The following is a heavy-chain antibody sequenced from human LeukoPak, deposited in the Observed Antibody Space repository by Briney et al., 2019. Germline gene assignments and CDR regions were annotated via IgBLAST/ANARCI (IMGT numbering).Heavy chain of an antibody. J-gene: IGHJ6*02. Sequence: ASVKVSCKASGYTFTGYYMHWVRQAPGKGLEWMGGFDPEDGGTIYAQKFQGRVTMTEDTSTDTAYMELSSLRSEDTAVYYCATVTGQGYGMDVWGQGTTVTVSS. V-gene: IGHV1-24*01. CDR3: ATVTGQGYGMDV. CDR1: GYTFTGYY. D-gene: IGHD1-14*01. CDR2: FDPEDGGT.